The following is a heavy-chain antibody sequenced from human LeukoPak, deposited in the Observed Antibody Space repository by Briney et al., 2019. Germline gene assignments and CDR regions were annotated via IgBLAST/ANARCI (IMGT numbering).Heavy chain of an antibody. D-gene: IGHD5-24*01. CDR2: IDGGSASI. J-gene: IGHJ4*02. V-gene: IGHV3-23*01. CDR1: GFTFSTYS. CDR3: ARRGDGPNYDY. Sequence: PGGSLRLSCAASGFTFSTYSMSWVRQAPGKGLEWVSAIDGGSASIYYADSVKGRFTISRDNSKNTLYPQMNSLRAEDTAVYYCARRGDGPNYDYWGQGTLVTVSS.